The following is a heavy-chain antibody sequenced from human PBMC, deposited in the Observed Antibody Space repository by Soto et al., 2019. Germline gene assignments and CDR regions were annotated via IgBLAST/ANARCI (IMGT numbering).Heavy chain of an antibody. J-gene: IGHJ4*02. V-gene: IGHV3-33*05. Sequence: LSTAASCFNVIVSCIHWVRQPPGKGLGWIAGMSSDGSYTPYADSMKGRFTISRDNPKNTLFLQMHSLSAEDRAVYFWERDADNSNHFSFFDSWGQGTLVTVSS. CDR3: ERDADNSNHFSFFDS. CDR2: MSSDGSYT. CDR1: CFNVIVSC. D-gene: IGHD6-13*01.